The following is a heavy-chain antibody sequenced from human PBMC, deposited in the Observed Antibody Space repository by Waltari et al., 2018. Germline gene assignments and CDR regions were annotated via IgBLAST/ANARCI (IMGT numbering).Heavy chain of an antibody. CDR2: IYYSGST. J-gene: IGHJ4*02. D-gene: IGHD2-15*01. CDR3: ASLTVVTRADY. CDR1: GGSISSSSYY. Sequence: QLQLQESGPGLVKPSETLSLTCTVSGGSISSSSYYWGWIRQPPGKGLEWIGSIYYSGSTYYNPSLKSRVTISVDTSKNQFSLKLSSVTAADTAVYYCASLTVVTRADYWGQGTLVTVSS. V-gene: IGHV4-39*01.